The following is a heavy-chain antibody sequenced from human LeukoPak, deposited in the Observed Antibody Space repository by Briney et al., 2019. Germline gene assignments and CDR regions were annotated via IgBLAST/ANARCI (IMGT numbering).Heavy chain of an antibody. CDR1: GFSFSDAW. D-gene: IGHD3-10*01. J-gene: IGHJ4*02. V-gene: IGHV3-15*04. CDR2: IESKTDGGTT. Sequence: PGGSLRLSCAASGFSFSDAWMNWVRQIPGKGLEWVGRIESKTDGGTTDYAAPVKSRFTISRDDSTNTLYLQMNSLKSEDTAVYYCTTYGSGRKFDYWGQGILVTVSS. CDR3: TTYGSGRKFDY.